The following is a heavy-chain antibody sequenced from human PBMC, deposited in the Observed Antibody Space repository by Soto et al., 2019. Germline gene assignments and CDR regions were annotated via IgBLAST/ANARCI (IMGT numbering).Heavy chain of an antibody. J-gene: IGHJ4*02. CDR1: GFSLSSTRVA. V-gene: IGHV2-5*02. CDR2: IYWDDDK. CDR3: AHSVVAGLGYYFDY. D-gene: IGHD6-19*01. Sequence: QITLKESGPTLVKPTQPLTLTCTFSGFSLSSTRVAVGWIRQPPGKALEWLALIYWDDDKRYSPFLKRRLTITKDTSKTQLVLTMTNMDPVDTATYYCAHSVVAGLGYYFDYWGQGTLVTVSS.